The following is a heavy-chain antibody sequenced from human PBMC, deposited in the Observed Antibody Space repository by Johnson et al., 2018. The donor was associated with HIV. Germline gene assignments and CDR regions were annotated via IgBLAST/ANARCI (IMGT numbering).Heavy chain of an antibody. D-gene: IGHD3-22*01. J-gene: IGHJ3*02. Sequence: MLLVESGGGLVQPGGSLRLSCAASGFTVSSSYMSWVRQAPGKGLEWVSVLYSGGSRYYADSVKGRFIISRDNSKNTLYLQLNSLRPEDTAVYYCAREGYYDSSGYYGAFDMWGQGTMVTVSS. CDR3: AREGYYDSSGYYGAFDM. CDR1: GFTVSSSY. CDR2: LYSGGSR. V-gene: IGHV3-66*02.